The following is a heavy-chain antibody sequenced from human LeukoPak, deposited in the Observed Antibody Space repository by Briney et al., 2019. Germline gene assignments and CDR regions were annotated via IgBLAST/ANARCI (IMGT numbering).Heavy chain of an antibody. CDR3: ARDERFSYGDNHYPDLGY. J-gene: IGHJ4*02. D-gene: IGHD4/OR15-4a*01. CDR2: TNPNTGDT. CDR1: GYTFSDYY. Sequence: ASVKVSCKASGYTFSDYYLFWVRQAPGQGLEWMGWTNPNTGDTKYGQKFQGRVTLTRDTSIRTTYMELSSLRSDDTAVYYCARDERFSYGDNHYPDLGYWGQGTLVTVSS. V-gene: IGHV1-2*02.